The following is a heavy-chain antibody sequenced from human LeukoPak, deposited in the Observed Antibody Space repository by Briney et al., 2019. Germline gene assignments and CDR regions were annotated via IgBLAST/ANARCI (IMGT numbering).Heavy chain of an antibody. J-gene: IGHJ4*02. D-gene: IGHD3-10*01. Sequence: SETLSLTCTVSGGSISSYYWSWLRQPPGKGLEWIGHVYYSGRTTYNPSLRSRLTVSADTSTSQLSLKLSCVTAADTAVYYCARHKPTGSYPLELWGQGTLVTVSS. CDR1: GGSISSYY. CDR2: VYYSGRT. V-gene: IGHV4-59*08. CDR3: ARHKPTGSYPLEL.